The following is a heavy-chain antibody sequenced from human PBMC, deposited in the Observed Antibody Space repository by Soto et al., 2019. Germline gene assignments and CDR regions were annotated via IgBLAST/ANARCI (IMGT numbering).Heavy chain of an antibody. D-gene: IGHD2-2*02. CDR2: IKSKTDGGTT. V-gene: IGHV3-15*07. CDR3: TATLEIAILFSSDAFDI. CDR1: GFTFSNAW. J-gene: IGHJ3*02. Sequence: GGSLRLSCAASGFTFSNAWMNWVRQAPGKGLEWVGRIKSKTDGGTTDYAAPVKGRFTISRDDSKNTLYLQMNSLKTEDTAVYYCTATLEIAILFSSDAFDIWGPGTLVTVSS.